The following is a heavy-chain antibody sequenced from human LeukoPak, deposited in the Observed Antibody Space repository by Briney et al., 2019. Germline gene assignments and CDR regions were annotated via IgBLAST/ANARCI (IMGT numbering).Heavy chain of an antibody. J-gene: IGHJ4*02. Sequence: SETLSLTCTVSGNSISSGDNYWSWIRQPAGKGLEWIGRIYTSGSTNYNPSLKSRVTISGDTSKNQFSLRLSSVTAADTAVYYCARASYSYDINGWVPFDYWGQGTLVSVSS. CDR3: ARASYSYDINGWVPFDY. CDR2: IYTSGST. CDR1: GNSISSGDNY. V-gene: IGHV4-61*02. D-gene: IGHD3-22*01.